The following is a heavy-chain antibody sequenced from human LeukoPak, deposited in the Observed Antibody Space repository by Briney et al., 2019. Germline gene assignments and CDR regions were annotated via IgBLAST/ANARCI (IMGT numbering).Heavy chain of an antibody. Sequence: GASVTVSCKFSEYTLTELSMHWVRQAPGKGLEWMGGFDPEDGETIYAQKFQGRVTMTEDTSTDTAYMELSSLRSEDTAMYYCATVSYYYDSSGYQGYFQHWGQGTLVTVSS. CDR2: FDPEDGET. D-gene: IGHD3-22*01. V-gene: IGHV1-24*01. J-gene: IGHJ1*01. CDR3: ATVSYYYDSSGYQGYFQH. CDR1: EYTLTELS.